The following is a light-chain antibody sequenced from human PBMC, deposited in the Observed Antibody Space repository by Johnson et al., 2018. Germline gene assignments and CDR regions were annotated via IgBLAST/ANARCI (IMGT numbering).Light chain of an antibody. CDR3: GTWDSSLSAGNV. V-gene: IGLV1-51*02. CDR2: ENN. CDR1: SSNIGNNY. Sequence: QSVLTQPPSVSAAPGQKVPISCSGSSSNIGNNYVSWYQQLPGTAPKLLIYENNKRPSGIPDRFSGSKSGTSATLGITGLQTGDEADYYCGTWDSSLSAGNVFGTGTNVTVL. J-gene: IGLJ1*01.